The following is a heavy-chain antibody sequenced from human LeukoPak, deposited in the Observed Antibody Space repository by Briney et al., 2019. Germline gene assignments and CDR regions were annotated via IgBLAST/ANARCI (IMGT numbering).Heavy chain of an antibody. D-gene: IGHD3-3*01. Sequence: SETLSLTCTVSGGSISSYYWSWIRQPPGKGLEWIGYIYYSGSTNYNPSLKSRVTISVDTSKNQFSLKLSSVTAADTAVYYCARDGFWSGYYLGWFDPWGQGTLATVSS. J-gene: IGHJ5*02. CDR3: ARDGFWSGYYLGWFDP. CDR1: GGSISSYY. CDR2: IYYSGST. V-gene: IGHV4-59*01.